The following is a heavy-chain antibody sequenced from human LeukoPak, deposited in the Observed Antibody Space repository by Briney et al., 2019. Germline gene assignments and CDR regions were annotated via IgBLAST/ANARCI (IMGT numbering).Heavy chain of an antibody. J-gene: IGHJ3*02. CDR2: IYYSGST. V-gene: IGHV4-59*12. CDR1: GGSISSYY. CDR3: AIVTLDAFDI. Sequence: TTSETLSLTCTVSGGSISSYYWSWIRQPPGKGLEWIGYIYYSGSTNYNPSLKSRVTISVDTSKNQFSLKLSSVTAADTAVYYCAIVTLDAFDIWGQGTMVTVSS. D-gene: IGHD3-16*01.